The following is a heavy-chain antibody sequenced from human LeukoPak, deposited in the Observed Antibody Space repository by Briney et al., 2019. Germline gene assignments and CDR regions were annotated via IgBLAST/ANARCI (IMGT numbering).Heavy chain of an antibody. D-gene: IGHD3-16*01. Sequence: ASVKVSCKASGGTFSSYAISWVRQAPGQGLEWMGIINPSGGSTSYAQKFQGRVTMTRDMSTSTVYMELSSLRSEDTAVYYCARGEVWGMTTLAFDIWGQGTMVTVSS. V-gene: IGHV1-46*01. CDR3: ARGEVWGMTTLAFDI. J-gene: IGHJ3*02. CDR1: GGTFSSYA. CDR2: INPSGGST.